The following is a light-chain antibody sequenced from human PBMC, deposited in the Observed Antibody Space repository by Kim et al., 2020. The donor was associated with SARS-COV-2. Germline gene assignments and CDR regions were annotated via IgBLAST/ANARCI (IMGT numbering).Light chain of an antibody. CDR2: DVS. CDR1: SSDVGGYNY. J-gene: IGLJ1*01. V-gene: IGLV2-14*01. Sequence: QSALTQPASVSGSPGQSITLSCTGTSSDVGGYNYVSWYQQHPGKAPKLMIYDVSKRPSGVSNRFSGSKSGNTASLTISGLQAEDEADYYCSSYTSSNTYVFGTGTKVTVL. CDR3: SSYTSSNTYV.